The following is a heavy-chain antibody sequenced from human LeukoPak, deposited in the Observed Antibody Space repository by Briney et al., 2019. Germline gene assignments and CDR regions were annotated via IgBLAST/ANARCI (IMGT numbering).Heavy chain of an antibody. J-gene: IGHJ4*02. CDR3: ARSIAAAQNYFDY. V-gene: IGHV3-30-3*01. D-gene: IGHD6-13*01. CDR1: GFTFSSYA. Sequence: GRSLILSCAASGFTFSSYAMHWVRQAPGKGLEWVAVISYDGSNKYYADSVKGRFTISRDNSKNTLYLQMNSLRAEDTAVYYCARSIAAAQNYFDYWGQGTLVTVSS. CDR2: ISYDGSNK.